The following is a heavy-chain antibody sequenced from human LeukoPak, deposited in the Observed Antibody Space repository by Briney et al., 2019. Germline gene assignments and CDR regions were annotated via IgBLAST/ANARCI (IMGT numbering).Heavy chain of an antibody. CDR2: IYYSGST. CDR1: GYSISSGYY. J-gene: IGHJ4*02. V-gene: IGHV4-38-2*01. Sequence: PSETLSLTCAVSGYSISSGYYWGWIRQPPGKGLEWIGSIYYSGSTYYNPSLKSRVTISVDTSKNQFSLKLSSVTAADTAVYYCARHPRQGIRVYYYDSSGYPIAFDYWGQGTLVTVSS. CDR3: ARHPRQGIRVYYYDSSGYPIAFDY. D-gene: IGHD3-22*01.